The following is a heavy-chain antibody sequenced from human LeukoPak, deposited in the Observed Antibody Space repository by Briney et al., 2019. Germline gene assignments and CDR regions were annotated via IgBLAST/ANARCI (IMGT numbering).Heavy chain of an antibody. Sequence: GGSLRLSCAASGFTFSDYAMHWVRQAPGKGLEYVSVISSNGGGTYYADSVKGRFTISRDNSRNTLYLQMNSLRAEDTAVYYCSNPQSRGYDYLDYWGQGTLVTVSS. CDR1: GFTFSDYA. D-gene: IGHD5-12*01. V-gene: IGHV3-64*04. J-gene: IGHJ4*02. CDR2: ISSNGGGT. CDR3: SNPQSRGYDYLDY.